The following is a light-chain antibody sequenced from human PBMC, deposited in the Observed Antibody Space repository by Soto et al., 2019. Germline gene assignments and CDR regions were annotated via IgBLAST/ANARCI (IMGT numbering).Light chain of an antibody. CDR1: QDISTN. CDR3: QQSHSKPYT. V-gene: IGKV1-39*01. CDR2: AAS. J-gene: IGKJ2*01. Sequence: DIQMTQSPSSLSAFVGDRVTITCRASQDISTNLNWYQQKPGRAPKLVIYAASNLQTGVPSRFSGSGSGSDFTLTIRSLQPEDLATYYCQQSHSKPYTFGQGTKLEIK.